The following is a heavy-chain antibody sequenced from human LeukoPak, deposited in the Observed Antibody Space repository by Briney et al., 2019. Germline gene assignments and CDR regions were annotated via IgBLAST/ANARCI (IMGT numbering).Heavy chain of an antibody. J-gene: IGHJ4*02. D-gene: IGHD2-2*02. CDR2: XXYDGSGK. CDR3: ARDLGCSSTSCYNHYFDY. Sequence: PGGSLRLSCAASGFTFSSYGMHWVRQAPGKGLEWVGXXXYDGSGKYYADSVKGRFTISRDNSKNTVYPQMNSLRSEDTAVYYCARDLGCSSTSCYNHYFDYWGQGTLVTVSS. CDR1: GFTFSSYG. V-gene: IGHV3-30*02.